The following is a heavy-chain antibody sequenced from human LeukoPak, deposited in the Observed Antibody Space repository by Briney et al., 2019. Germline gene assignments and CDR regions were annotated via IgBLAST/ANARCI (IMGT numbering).Heavy chain of an antibody. V-gene: IGHV3-53*01. CDR1: GFTVSDNY. CDR2: MYSGGDT. J-gene: IGHJ5*02. Sequence: GGSLRLSCAASGFTVSDNYMSWVRQAPGKGLEWVLVMYSGGDTYYANSVKGRFTFSRDISKNTLFLQMNGLTTEDTAMYYCARDAPQVPAAGVLASWGQGTLVTVSS. D-gene: IGHD6-13*01. CDR3: ARDAPQVPAAGVLAS.